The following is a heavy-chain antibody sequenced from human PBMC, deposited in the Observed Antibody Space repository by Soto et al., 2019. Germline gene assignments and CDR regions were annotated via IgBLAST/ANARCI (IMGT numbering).Heavy chain of an antibody. D-gene: IGHD5-18*01. J-gene: IGHJ4*02. V-gene: IGHV3-23*01. CDR1: GFTFSSYA. Sequence: PGGSLRLSCAASGFTFSSYAMSWVRQAPGKGLEWVSAISGSGGSTYYADSVKGRFTISRDNSKNTLYLQMNSLRAEDTAVYYCAKDPSWIQLWPTGYWGQGTLVTVSS. CDR2: ISGSGGST. CDR3: AKDPSWIQLWPTGY.